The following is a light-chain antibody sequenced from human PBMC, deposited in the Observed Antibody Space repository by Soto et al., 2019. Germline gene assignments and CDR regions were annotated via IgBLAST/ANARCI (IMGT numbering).Light chain of an antibody. V-gene: IGKV1-5*03. CDR1: QSISSW. CDR3: QKYNSYSWT. CDR2: KSS. J-gene: IGKJ1*01. Sequence: DIQMTQSPSTLSASVGDIVTITCRASQSISSWLAWYQQKPGKAPKLLIYKSSILESGVPSTFSDSGSGTEFTLTISSLQPDDFATYYCQKYNSYSWTFGQGTKVEIK.